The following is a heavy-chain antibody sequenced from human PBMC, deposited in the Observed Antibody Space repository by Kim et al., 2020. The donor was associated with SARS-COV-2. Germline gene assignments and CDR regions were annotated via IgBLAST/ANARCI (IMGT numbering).Heavy chain of an antibody. CDR3: ARDAVAYGVPLVRGVMVY. V-gene: IGHV3-74*01. D-gene: IGHD3-10*01. CDR1: GFTFSSYW. CDR2: INSDGSST. Sequence: GGSLRLSCAASGFTFSSYWMHWVRQAPGKGLVWVSRINSDGSSTSYADSVKGRFTISRDNAKNTLYLQMNSLRAEDTAVYYCARDAVAYGVPLVRGVMVYWGQGTLVTVSS. J-gene: IGHJ4*02.